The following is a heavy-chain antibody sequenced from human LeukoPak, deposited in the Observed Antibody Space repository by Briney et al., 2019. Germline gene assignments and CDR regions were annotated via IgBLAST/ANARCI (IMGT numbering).Heavy chain of an antibody. CDR3: AKDSSGYSYGSTDY. Sequence: GGSLRLSCAASGFTFSSYGMHWVRQAPGKGLEWVAVIWYDGSNKYYADSVKGRFTISRDNSKNTLYLQMNSLRAEDTAVYYCAKDSSGYSYGSTDYWGQGTLVTVSS. D-gene: IGHD5-18*01. CDR2: IWYDGSNK. J-gene: IGHJ4*02. CDR1: GFTFSSYG. V-gene: IGHV3-30*02.